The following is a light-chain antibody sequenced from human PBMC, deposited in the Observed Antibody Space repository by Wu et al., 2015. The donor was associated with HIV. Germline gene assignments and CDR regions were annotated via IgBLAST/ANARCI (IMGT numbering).Light chain of an antibody. Sequence: AVRMTQSPSSLSASTGDSVTITCRASQGISTSLAWYQQKPGKSPKLLIYSASTLQSGVPSRFSGSGSETDFSLSISCLKSEDFATYFCQQYDTYPPTFGQGTKVEV. CDR3: QQYDTYPPT. CDR1: QGISTS. J-gene: IGKJ1*01. V-gene: IGKV1-8*01. CDR2: SAS.